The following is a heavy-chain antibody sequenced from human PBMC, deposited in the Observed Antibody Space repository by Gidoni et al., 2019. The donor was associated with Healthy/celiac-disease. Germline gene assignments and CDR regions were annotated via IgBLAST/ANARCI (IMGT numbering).Heavy chain of an antibody. CDR3: ARDQYYDFWSGYAD. D-gene: IGHD3-3*01. CDR1: GFTFSSYW. CDR2: IKQDGSEK. J-gene: IGHJ4*02. V-gene: IGHV3-7*01. Sequence: EVQLVESGGGLVQPGGSLRLSCAASGFTFSSYWMSWVRQAPGKGLEWVANIKQDGSEKYYVDSVKGRFTISRDNAKNSLYLQMNSLRAEDTAVYYCARDQYYDFWSGYADWGQGTLVTVSS.